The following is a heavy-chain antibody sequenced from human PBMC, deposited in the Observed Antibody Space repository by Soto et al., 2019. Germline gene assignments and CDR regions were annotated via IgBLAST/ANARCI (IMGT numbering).Heavy chain of an antibody. V-gene: IGHV3-49*03. D-gene: IGHD3-22*01. Sequence: PGGSLRLSCTASGFTFGDYAMSWFRQAPGKGLEWVGFIRSKAYGGTTEYAASVKGRFTISRDDSKSIAYLQMSSLKTEDTAVYCCTRDPRYYYDSSGYPNWFDPWGQGTLVTVSS. CDR2: IRSKAYGGTT. J-gene: IGHJ5*02. CDR3: TRDPRYYYDSSGYPNWFDP. CDR1: GFTFGDYA.